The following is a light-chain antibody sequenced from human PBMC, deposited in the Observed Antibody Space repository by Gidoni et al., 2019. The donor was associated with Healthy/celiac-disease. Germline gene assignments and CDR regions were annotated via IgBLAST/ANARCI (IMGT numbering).Light chain of an antibody. CDR3: QHYREWPPWT. V-gene: IGKV3-15*01. CDR1: QRVGTH. J-gene: IGKJ1*01. Sequence: EMVMTQSPATLSVSPGESVTLSCRASQRVGTHLAWYRQKPGQAPRLVIYDSSTRAAGIPARFSDSGSGTEFTLTISSLQSEDSAIYYCQHYREWPPWTFGRGTMVEIK. CDR2: DSS.